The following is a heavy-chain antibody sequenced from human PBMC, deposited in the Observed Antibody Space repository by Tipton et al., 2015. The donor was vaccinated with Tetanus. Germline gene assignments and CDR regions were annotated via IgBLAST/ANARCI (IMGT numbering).Heavy chain of an antibody. J-gene: IGHJ4*02. Sequence: SLRLSCAASGFIFSTYGMHWVRQAPGKGLEWVAVISYDGTNKYHTDSVKGRFTISRDNSKNTLYLQMNSLRPEDTAVYYCARDRGMATILGSEFDYWCQGTLVTVSS. V-gene: IGHV3-30*03. CDR2: ISYDGTNK. CDR3: ARDRGMATILGSEFDY. CDR1: GFIFSTYG. D-gene: IGHD5-24*01.